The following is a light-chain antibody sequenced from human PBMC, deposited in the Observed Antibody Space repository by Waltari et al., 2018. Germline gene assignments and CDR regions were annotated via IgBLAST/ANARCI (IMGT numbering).Light chain of an antibody. CDR2: DVT. J-gene: IGLJ3*02. CDR3: CSYGGSYTWV. CDR1: SNAIGFYNY. V-gene: IGLV2-11*01. Sequence: QYALTQPRSVSGSPGQSVTISCTGTSNAIGFYNYVPWYQQHPGKAPKVLIYDVTKRPSGVPDRFSGSKSGNTASLTISGLQAEDEADYYCCSYGGSYTWVFGGGTWLTVL.